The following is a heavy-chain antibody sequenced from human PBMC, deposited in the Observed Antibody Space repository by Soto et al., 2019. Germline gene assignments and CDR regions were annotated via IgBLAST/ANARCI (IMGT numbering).Heavy chain of an antibody. CDR1: GGTFSNDA. Sequence: HEQLVQAGAEVKKPGSSVRISCRASGGTFSNDAVSWVRQAPGQGLQWMGGIIPIFGTTHYAQKFQGRVTITADESTATAYIDLRSVTSEDTAVYYCATGLRPGNYGMDGWGQGTSVTVSS. CDR2: IIPIFGTT. D-gene: IGHD3-10*01. CDR3: ATGLRPGNYGMDG. V-gene: IGHV1-69*01. J-gene: IGHJ6*02.